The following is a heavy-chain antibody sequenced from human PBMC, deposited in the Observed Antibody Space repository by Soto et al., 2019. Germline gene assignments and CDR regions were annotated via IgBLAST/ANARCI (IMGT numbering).Heavy chain of an antibody. J-gene: IGHJ6*03. CDR3: ARVHWFGDYYMDV. D-gene: IGHD3-10*01. Sequence: PGGSLRLSCAASGFTLSSYEMHWVRQAPGKGLEWVAVISNDGSSQYYADSVKGRFTISRDNSKNTLYLQMNSLRAEDTAVYYCARVHWFGDYYMDVWGKGTTVTVSS. CDR2: ISNDGSSQ. V-gene: IGHV3-30*03. CDR1: GFTLSSYE.